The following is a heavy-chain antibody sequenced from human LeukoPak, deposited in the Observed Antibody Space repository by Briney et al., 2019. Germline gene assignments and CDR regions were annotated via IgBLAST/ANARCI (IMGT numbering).Heavy chain of an antibody. CDR2: IYHSGST. Sequence: SETLSLTCTVSGGSISSGGYYWSWIRQPPGKGLEWIVYIYHSGSTYYNPSLKSRVTISVDRSKNQFSLKLSSVTAADTAVYYCARDLYYYDSSGVGAFDIWGQGTMVTVSS. V-gene: IGHV4-30-2*01. CDR3: ARDLYYYDSSGVGAFDI. D-gene: IGHD3-22*01. CDR1: GGSISSGGYY. J-gene: IGHJ3*02.